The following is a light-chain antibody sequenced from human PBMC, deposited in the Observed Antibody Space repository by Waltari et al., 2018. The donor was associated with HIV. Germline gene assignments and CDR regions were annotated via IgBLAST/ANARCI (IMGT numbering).Light chain of an antibody. V-gene: IGLV2-23*02. CDR3: CSYAGSSTLV. CDR1: SSDVGSNNL. CDR2: EVS. Sequence: QSALPQPASVSVSPAPSMTISCPGTSSDVGSNNLVSWYQQHPGKAPKLMIYEVSKLPSGVSNRFSGSKSGNTASLTISGLQAEDEADYYCCSYAGSSTLVFGGGTKLTVL. J-gene: IGLJ2*01.